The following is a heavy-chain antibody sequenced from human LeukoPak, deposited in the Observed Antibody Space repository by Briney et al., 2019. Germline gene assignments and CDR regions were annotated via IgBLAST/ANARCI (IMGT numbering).Heavy chain of an antibody. J-gene: IGHJ4*02. CDR1: GASFRDYY. CDR2: IIHSGST. Sequence: SETLSLTCTFYGASFRDYYWTWIRQSPGNGLEWIGEIIHSGSTNYKSSLKSRLTISIDTSKNQFSLKLTSVTAADTAVYYCVRGAYFFDQWGEGTLVTVSS. CDR3: VRGAYFFDQ. V-gene: IGHV4-34*01.